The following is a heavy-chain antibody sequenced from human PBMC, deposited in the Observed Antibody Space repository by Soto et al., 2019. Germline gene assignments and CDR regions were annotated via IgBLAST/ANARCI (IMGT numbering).Heavy chain of an antibody. V-gene: IGHV3-48*02. J-gene: IGHJ4*02. D-gene: IGHD2-21*02. CDR2: ISGDRAYI. CDR1: GFTFSAYS. CDR3: ARQVYTVVTPIDF. Sequence: EVQLLESGGGLVQPGGSLRLSCAASGFTFSAYSMNWVRQAPGKGLEWLSYISGDRAYIYYADSVRGRFTISRDNAENSLYLQMDNLRDEDTAVDYCARQVYTVVTPIDFWGQGTVVTVSS.